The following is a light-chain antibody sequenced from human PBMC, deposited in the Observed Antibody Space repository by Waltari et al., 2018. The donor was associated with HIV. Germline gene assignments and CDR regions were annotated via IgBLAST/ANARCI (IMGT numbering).Light chain of an antibody. Sequence: DIQMTQSPSSVSASVGDRVTFTCRASQDVSTWLAWYQQKPGNAPKLLIYTASTLQTGVPSRFSGSGSGTAFTLTIDSLQPEDFATYYCQQTHSFPLTFGGGTKVEIK. CDR2: TAS. J-gene: IGKJ4*01. CDR1: QDVSTW. V-gene: IGKV1-12*01. CDR3: QQTHSFPLT.